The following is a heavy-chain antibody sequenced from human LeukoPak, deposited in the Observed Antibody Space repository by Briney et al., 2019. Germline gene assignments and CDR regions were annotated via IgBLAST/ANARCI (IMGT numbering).Heavy chain of an antibody. Sequence: SETLSLTCTVSGGSISSYYWSWIRQPPGKGLEWIGYIYYSGSTNYNPSLKSRVTISVDTSKNQFSLKLSSVTAADTAVCYCARLPDNWNDGEDYYYYGMDVWGQGTTVTVSS. CDR3: ARLPDNWNDGEDYYYYGMDV. V-gene: IGHV4-59*08. CDR1: GGSISSYY. CDR2: IYYSGST. J-gene: IGHJ6*02. D-gene: IGHD1-20*01.